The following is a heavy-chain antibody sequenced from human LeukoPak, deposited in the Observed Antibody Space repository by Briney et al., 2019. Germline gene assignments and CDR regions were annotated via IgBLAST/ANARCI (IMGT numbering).Heavy chain of an antibody. CDR2: IYYSGNT. D-gene: IGHD2-8*02. CDR1: GDSFSSYY. Sequence: SETLSLTCTVSGDSFSSYYWSWIRQPPGKGLEWIGYIYYSGNTNYNPSLKSRVTISVDTSKNQFSLKLSSVTAADTAVYYCARLTGYYYGMDVWGQGTTVTVSS. J-gene: IGHJ6*02. V-gene: IGHV4-59*08. CDR3: ARLTGYYYGMDV.